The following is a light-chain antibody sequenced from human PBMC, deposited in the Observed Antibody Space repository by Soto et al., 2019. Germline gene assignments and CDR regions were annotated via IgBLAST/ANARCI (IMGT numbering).Light chain of an antibody. Sequence: DIVMTQSPLSLTVTPGEPASISCRSSQSLLDSDDGNTYLDWYLQKPGQSQQLLIYTVSYRASGVPDRFSGSGSGTDFTLKINRVEAEDVGVYYCMQRIEFPLTFGGGTKVDIK. CDR3: MQRIEFPLT. CDR1: QSLLDSDDGNTY. CDR2: TVS. J-gene: IGKJ4*01. V-gene: IGKV2-40*01.